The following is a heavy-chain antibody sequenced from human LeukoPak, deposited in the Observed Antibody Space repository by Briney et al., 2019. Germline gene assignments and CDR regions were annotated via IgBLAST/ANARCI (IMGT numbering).Heavy chain of an antibody. Sequence: PSETLSLTCTVSGGSISSYYWSWIRQPPGKGLEWIGYIYYSGSTNYNPSLKSRVTISVDTSKNQFSLKLSSVTAADTAVYYCAGDRGGYSSSWSPYYYYYGMDVWGQGTTVTVSS. V-gene: IGHV4-59*01. J-gene: IGHJ6*02. CDR3: AGDRGGYSSSWSPYYYYYGMDV. D-gene: IGHD6-13*01. CDR2: IYYSGST. CDR1: GGSISSYY.